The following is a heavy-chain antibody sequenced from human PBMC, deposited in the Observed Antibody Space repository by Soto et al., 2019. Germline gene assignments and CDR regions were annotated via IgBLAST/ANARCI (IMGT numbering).Heavy chain of an antibody. V-gene: IGHV1-3*01. CDR3: ARVITVTTRSAYYYYYGMDV. D-gene: IGHD4-4*01. J-gene: IGHJ6*02. Sequence: ASVKVSCKASGYTFTSYAMHWVRQAPGQRLEWMGWINAGNGNTKYSQKYKGRVTITRDTSASTAYMELSSLRSENTAVYYCARVITVTTRSAYYYYYGMDVWGQGTTVTVSS. CDR1: GYTFTSYA. CDR2: INAGNGNT.